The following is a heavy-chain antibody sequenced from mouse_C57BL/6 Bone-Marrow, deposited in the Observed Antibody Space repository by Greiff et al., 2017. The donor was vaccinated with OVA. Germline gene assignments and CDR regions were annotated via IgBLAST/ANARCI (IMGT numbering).Heavy chain of an antibody. J-gene: IGHJ4*01. D-gene: IGHD2-3*01. Sequence: EVKVVESGGDLVKPGGSLKLSCAASGFTFSSYGMSWVRQTPDKRLEWVATISSGGSYPYYPDSVKGRFTISRDNAKNTLYLQMSSLKSEDTAMYYCARLRWLRFVDYWGQGTSVTVSS. CDR3: ARLRWLRFVDY. CDR1: GFTFSSYG. CDR2: ISSGGSYP. V-gene: IGHV5-6*01.